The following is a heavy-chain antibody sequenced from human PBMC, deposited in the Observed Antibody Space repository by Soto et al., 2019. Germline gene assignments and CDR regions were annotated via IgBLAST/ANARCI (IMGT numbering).Heavy chain of an antibody. V-gene: IGHV4-31*03. CDR2: LYYSGNT. CDR3: ARWPYLEPRMDV. Sequence: QVQLQESGPGLVKPSQTLSLTCTVSGGSISSGGSYWSWIRQHPRKGLECIGYLYYSGNTYYNPCRKSRDTISVDTSKNQFSRKLSSVTAADKAGYYCARWPYLEPRMDVWGQGTMVTVSS. J-gene: IGHJ6*02. CDR1: GGSISSGGSY. D-gene: IGHD1-1*01.